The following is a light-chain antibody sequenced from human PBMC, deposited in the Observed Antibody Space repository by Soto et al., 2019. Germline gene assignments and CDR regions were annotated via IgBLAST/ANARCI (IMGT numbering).Light chain of an antibody. J-gene: IGKJ5*01. CDR3: QQYGGSPPIT. CDR2: GAS. CDR1: QSVSSAY. Sequence: EIVLTQSPGTLSLSPGERATLSCRASQSVSSAYLAWYQQKPGQAPRLLISGASSRATGIPDRFSGSGSGTDSTLTISRLEPEDFAVYFCQQYGGSPPITFGQGTRLDIK. V-gene: IGKV3-20*01.